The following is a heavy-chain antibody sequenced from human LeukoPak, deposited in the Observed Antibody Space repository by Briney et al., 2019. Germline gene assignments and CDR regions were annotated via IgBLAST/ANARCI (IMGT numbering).Heavy chain of an antibody. D-gene: IGHD5-12*01. CDR1: GFTFNTYW. V-gene: IGHV3-74*01. J-gene: IGHJ4*02. CDR2: ISNSGSRI. CDR3: AFGTYSGYEWDY. Sequence: PGGSLRLSCAASGFTFNTYWMHWVRQAPGKGLAGVSYISNSGSRITYADSVKGRFTISRDNAKNTLYLQMNSLRAEDTAVYYCAFGTYSGYEWDYWGQGNMVTVSS.